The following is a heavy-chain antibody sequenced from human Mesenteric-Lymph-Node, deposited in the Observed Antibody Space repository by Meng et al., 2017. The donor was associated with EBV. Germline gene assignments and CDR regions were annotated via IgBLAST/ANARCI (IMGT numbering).Heavy chain of an antibody. CDR3: ARGSRDVEGFDY. J-gene: IGHJ4*02. CDR1: GVSISSTDW. CDR2: IYHSGSA. V-gene: IGHV4-4*02. Sequence: QVQLQESGPGLVKPSGXLCLTCAVSGVSISSTDWWNWVRQPPGKDLEWSGEIYHSGSANYNPSLKSRVTISVDKSGNQFSLKLRSVTAADTAMYYCARGSRDVEGFDYWGQGTLVTVAS.